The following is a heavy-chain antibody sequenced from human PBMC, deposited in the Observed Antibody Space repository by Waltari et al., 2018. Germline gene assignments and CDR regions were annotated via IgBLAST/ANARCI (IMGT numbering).Heavy chain of an antibody. CDR2: IFVTGNT. CDR1: AFPVSATY. D-gene: IGHD6-6*01. CDR3: ARVTVVARVSDVFDV. J-gene: IGHJ3*01. V-gene: IGHV3-53*01. Sequence: EVQVVESGGDLIQPGGSLRPSCAASAFPVSATYMTWVRQAPGKGLDWVATIFVTGNTHYADSVRGRFTISRDSSRNSVYLQMDNLRAEDTATYYCARVTVVARVSDVFDVWGQGTMITVSS.